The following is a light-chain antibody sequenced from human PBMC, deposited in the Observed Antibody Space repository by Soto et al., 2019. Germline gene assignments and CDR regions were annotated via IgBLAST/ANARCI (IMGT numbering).Light chain of an antibody. V-gene: IGLV2-14*03. Sequence: QSVLTQAASVSGSPGQSITISCTGTSSDVGRYDYVSWYQQHPGKAPKLMIYDVNNRPSGVSNRFSGSKSGNTASLTISGLQAEDEADYYCNSHTSSNSQVFGSGTKLTVL. J-gene: IGLJ1*01. CDR2: DVN. CDR1: SSDVGRYDY. CDR3: NSHTSSNSQV.